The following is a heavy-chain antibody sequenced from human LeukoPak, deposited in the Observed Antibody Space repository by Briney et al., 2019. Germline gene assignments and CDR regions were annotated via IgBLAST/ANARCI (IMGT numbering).Heavy chain of an antibody. J-gene: IGHJ4*02. CDR2: ISDDGSNK. V-gene: IGHV3-30*18. CDR1: GFTFSSYG. D-gene: IGHD2-2*02. CDR3: ANSPTYCSSTSCYINY. Sequence: PGGSLRLSCAASGFTFSSYGMHWVRQAPGKGLEWVAVISDDGSNKYYVDSVKGRFTISRDNSKNTLYLQMNSLRAEDTAVYYCANSPTYCSSTSCYINYWGQGTLVTVSP.